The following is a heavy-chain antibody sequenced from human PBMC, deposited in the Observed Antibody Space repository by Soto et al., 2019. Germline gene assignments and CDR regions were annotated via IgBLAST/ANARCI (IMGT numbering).Heavy chain of an antibody. Sequence: GGSLRLSCAASGFTFDDYTMHWVRQAPGKGLEWVSLISWDGGSTYYADSVKGRFTISRDNSKNSLYLQMNSLRTEDTALYYCAKDLSQSYCSSTSCLSYYYYGMDVWGQGTTVTVSS. CDR2: ISWDGGST. CDR3: AKDLSQSYCSSTSCLSYYYYGMDV. CDR1: GFTFDDYT. J-gene: IGHJ6*02. V-gene: IGHV3-43*01. D-gene: IGHD2-2*01.